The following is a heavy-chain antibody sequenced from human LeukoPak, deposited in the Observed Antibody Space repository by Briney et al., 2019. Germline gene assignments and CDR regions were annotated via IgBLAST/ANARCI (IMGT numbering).Heavy chain of an antibody. CDR2: SYHSGTS. V-gene: IGHV4-38-2*01. CDR1: GYSISTGYY. CDR3: ARKYGSNAGYFDY. D-gene: IGHD4-23*01. J-gene: IGHJ4*02. Sequence: SETLSLTCAVSGYSISTGYYWGWVRQPPGKGLEWIGNSYHSGTSYYNPSLKSRVSISVDTSKNQFSLKLRSVTAADTAVYYCARKYGSNAGYFDYWGQGALVTLSS.